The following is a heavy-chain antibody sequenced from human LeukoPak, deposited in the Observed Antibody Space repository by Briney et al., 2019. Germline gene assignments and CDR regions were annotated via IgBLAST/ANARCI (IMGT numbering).Heavy chain of an antibody. CDR2: IYYRGNT. J-gene: IGHJ4*02. Sequence: PSETLSHTCTVSGGSISSSTYYWGWIRQPPGKGLEWIGSIYYRGNTYYNPSLKSRVTISVDMSKNQFSLKLSSVAAADTAVYYCARSSVQFTFDFWGQGTLVTVSS. CDR1: GGSISSSTYY. CDR3: ARSSVQFTFDF. V-gene: IGHV4-39*01. D-gene: IGHD4-11*01.